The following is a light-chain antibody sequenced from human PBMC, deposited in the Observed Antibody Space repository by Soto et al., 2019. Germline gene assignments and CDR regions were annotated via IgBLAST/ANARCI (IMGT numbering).Light chain of an antibody. Sequence: IVMTQSPATMSMSPWERATLSCRATRRISSNLAWYQQKPRQAPRLLIYCASTRATGIPARFSGSGSATEFTLTISSLQSEDFAVYYCQQYKNWPAITFGQGTRLEIK. CDR2: CAS. V-gene: IGKV3D-15*01. J-gene: IGKJ5*01. CDR1: RRISSN. CDR3: QQYKNWPAIT.